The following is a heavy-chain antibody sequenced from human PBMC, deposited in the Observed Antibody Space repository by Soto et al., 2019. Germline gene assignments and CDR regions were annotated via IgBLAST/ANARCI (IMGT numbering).Heavy chain of an antibody. CDR2: ISSSSSYV. CDR1: GFTFSSYS. D-gene: IGHD3-3*01. CDR3: AKDRLRAGVVLYYYYGMDV. V-gene: IGHV3-21*04. Sequence: GGSLRLSCAASGFTFSSYSMNWVRQAPGKGLEWVSSISSSSSYVYYADSVKGRFTISRDNSKNTLYLQMNSLRAEDTAVYYCAKDRLRAGVVLYYYYGMDVWGQGTTDTVSS. J-gene: IGHJ6*02.